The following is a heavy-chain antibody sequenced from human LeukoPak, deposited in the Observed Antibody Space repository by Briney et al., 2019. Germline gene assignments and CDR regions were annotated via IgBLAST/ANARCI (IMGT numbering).Heavy chain of an antibody. CDR3: ARLRVRGVIGAFNI. V-gene: IGHV5-10-1*01. CDR2: IDTSDSYN. D-gene: IGHD3-10*01. Sequence: HGESLKISCKGSGYSFTSYWISWVRQMPGKGLEWMGRIDTSDSYNNYRPSFHGHVTVSADKSISTAYLQWSSLKASDTAMYYCARLRVRGVIGAFNIWGQGTMVTVSS. J-gene: IGHJ3*02. CDR1: GYSFTSYW.